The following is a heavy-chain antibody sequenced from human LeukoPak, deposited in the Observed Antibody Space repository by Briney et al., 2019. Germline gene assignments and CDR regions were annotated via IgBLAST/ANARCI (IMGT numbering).Heavy chain of an antibody. D-gene: IGHD3-10*01. CDR3: GRAWRGYYFDY. V-gene: IGHV4-59*01. CDR1: GGSISSYY. CDR2: IYYSGST. Sequence: SETLSLTCTVSGGSISSYYWSWIRQPPGKGLEWIGYIYYSGSTNYNPSLKSRVTISVDRSKNQFSLKLSCVTAAGTAVYYCGRAWRGYYFDYWGQGTLVTVSS. J-gene: IGHJ4*02.